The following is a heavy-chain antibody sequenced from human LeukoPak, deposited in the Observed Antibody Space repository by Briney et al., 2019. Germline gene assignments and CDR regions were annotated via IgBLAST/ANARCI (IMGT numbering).Heavy chain of an antibody. CDR3: AREGTVTTPFDY. CDR1: GYTFTTYG. J-gene: IGHJ4*02. V-gene: IGHV1-18*01. CDR2: ISGYNGNT. Sequence: ASVKVSCKASGYTFTTYGISWVRQAPGQGLEWMGWISGYNGNTNYAQKFQGRITMTTETSTSTAYMELRSLRSDDTAVYYCAREGTVTTPFDYWAREPWSPSPQ. D-gene: IGHD4-17*01.